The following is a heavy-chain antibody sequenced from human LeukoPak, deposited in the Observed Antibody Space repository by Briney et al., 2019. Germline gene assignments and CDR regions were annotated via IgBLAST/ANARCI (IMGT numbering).Heavy chain of an antibody. D-gene: IGHD3-10*01. J-gene: IGHJ6*02. Sequence: PGGSLRLSCAASGFTFSSYGMHWVRQAPGKGLEWVAVISYDGSNKYYADSVKGRFTISRDNSKNTLYLQMNSLRAEDTAVYYCAKASITMVRGDYYYGMDVWGQGTTVTVSS. CDR1: GFTFSSYG. V-gene: IGHV3-30*18. CDR3: AKASITMVRGDYYYGMDV. CDR2: ISYDGSNK.